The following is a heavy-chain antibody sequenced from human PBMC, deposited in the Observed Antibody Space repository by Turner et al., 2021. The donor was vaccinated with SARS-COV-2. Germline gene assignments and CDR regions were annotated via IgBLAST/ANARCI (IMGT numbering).Heavy chain of an antibody. CDR2: ISGGGGST. CDR3: AKRSSSSSSYYYGMDV. V-gene: IGHV3-23*01. D-gene: IGHD6-6*01. J-gene: IGHJ6*02. Sequence: DVQLLESGGGLVQPGGSLRLPCAASGLNFSTYAMSWVRQAPGKGLEWVSAISGGGGSTYYADSVKGRFTISRDNSKNTLYLQMNSLRAEDTAVYHCAKRSSSSSSYYYGMDVWGQGTTVTVSS. CDR1: GLNFSTYA.